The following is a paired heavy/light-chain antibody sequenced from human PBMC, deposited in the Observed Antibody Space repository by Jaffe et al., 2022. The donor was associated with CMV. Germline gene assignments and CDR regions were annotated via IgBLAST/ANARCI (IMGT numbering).Light chain of an antibody. CDR1: SSDVGRYKL. J-gene: IGLJ1*01. V-gene: IGLV2-23*02. CDR3: CSFAGSYTLGV. Sequence: QSALTQPASVSGSPGQSITISCTGTSSDVGRYKLVSWYQHYPGKAPKLVIYEVNNRPSGISHRFSGSKSGNTASLTISGLQAEDEADYYCCSFAGSYTLGVFGTGTKVTVL. CDR2: EVN.
Heavy chain of an antibody. D-gene: IGHD2-21*02. CDR3: ALHRWTATAPIYLPNLFDP. CDR1: GGSISSNIYY. V-gene: IGHV4-39*01. Sequence: QLQLQESGPGLVKPSETLSLTCTVSGGSISSNIYYWGWIRQPPGKGLEWIGSIYSTGSTYHNPSLRNRVVVSVDTTNNLFSLRLSSVTAADTAVYYCALHRWTATAPIYLPNLFDPWGQGTLVTVSS. CDR2: IYSTGST. J-gene: IGHJ5*02.